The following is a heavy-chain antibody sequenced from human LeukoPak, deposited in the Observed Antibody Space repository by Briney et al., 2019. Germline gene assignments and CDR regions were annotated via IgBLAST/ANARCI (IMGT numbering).Heavy chain of an antibody. CDR1: GFTFSTHW. V-gene: IGHV3-7*01. J-gene: IGHJ4*02. D-gene: IGHD5-24*01. CDR2: INPDGSQK. Sequence: GGSLTLSCEASGFTFSTHWMSWVRQAPGKGLEWVVSINPDGSQKYYLDSVKGRFTISRDNTKNSLYLQMYSLGAEDTAVYYCARLLGTATTYDYWGQGTLVTVSS. CDR3: ARLLGTATTYDY.